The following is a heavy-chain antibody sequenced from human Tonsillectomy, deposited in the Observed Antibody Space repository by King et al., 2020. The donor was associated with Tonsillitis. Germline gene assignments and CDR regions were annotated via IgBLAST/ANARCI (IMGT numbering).Heavy chain of an antibody. CDR1: GYTFTDYY. Sequence: QLVQSGAEVKKPGASVKVSCKASGYTFTDYYMHWVRQAPGQGLEWMGWINPNNGDTNYAQKFQGRVTMTRDTSLSTAYMELSRLRSDDTAMYYCARDLGCSGGSCYSEDFDYWGQGPLVTVSS. CDR3: ARDLGCSGGSCYSEDFDY. J-gene: IGHJ4*02. CDR2: INPNNGDT. V-gene: IGHV1-2*02. D-gene: IGHD2-15*01.